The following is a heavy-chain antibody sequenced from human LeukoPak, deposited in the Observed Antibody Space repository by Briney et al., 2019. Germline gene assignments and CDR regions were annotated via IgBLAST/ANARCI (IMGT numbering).Heavy chain of an antibody. D-gene: IGHD2-2*01. CDR3: ARAGGYCSSTSCPYYYYYGMDV. CDR1: GFTFSSYG. J-gene: IGHJ6*02. CDR2: IWYDGSNK. Sequence: GGSLRLSCAASGFTFSSYGMHWVRQAPGKGLEWVAVIWYDGSNKYYADSVKGRFIISRDNSKNTLYLQMNSLRAEDTAVYYCARAGGYCSSTSCPYYYYYGMDVWGQGTTVTVSS. V-gene: IGHV3-33*01.